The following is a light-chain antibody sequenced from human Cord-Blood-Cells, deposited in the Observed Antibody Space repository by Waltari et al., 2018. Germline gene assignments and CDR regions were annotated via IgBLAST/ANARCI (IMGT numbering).Light chain of an antibody. CDR1: QSINSD. Sequence: DIQMTQSPSSLSASVGDRVTIPCRASQSINSDLNWYQQKPGKAPKLLIYAASSWQSGVPSRFSGSGSGTDFTLNINSLQPEDFATYYCQQSYSTPYSFGQGTKLEIK. CDR2: AAS. J-gene: IGKJ2*03. CDR3: QQSYSTPYS. V-gene: IGKV1-39*01.